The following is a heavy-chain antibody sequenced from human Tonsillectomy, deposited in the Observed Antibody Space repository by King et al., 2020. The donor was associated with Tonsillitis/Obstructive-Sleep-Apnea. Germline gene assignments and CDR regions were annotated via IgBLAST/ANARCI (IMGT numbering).Heavy chain of an antibody. J-gene: IGHJ3*02. V-gene: IGHV4-31*03. Sequence: QLQESGPGLVKPSQTLSLTCTVSSGSISSGGYYWSWIRQHPGRGLEWIGYIYYSGSTYYNPSLKSRLTISVDTPKNQFSLKLSSVTAADTAVYYCARGRNSISPNDAFDIWGQGTMVTVSS. CDR3: ARGRNSISPNDAFDI. CDR1: SGSISSGGYY. D-gene: IGHD3-3*02. CDR2: IYYSGST.